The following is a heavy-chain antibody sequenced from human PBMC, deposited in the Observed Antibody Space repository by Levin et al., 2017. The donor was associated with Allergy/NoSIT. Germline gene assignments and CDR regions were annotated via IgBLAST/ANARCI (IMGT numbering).Heavy chain of an antibody. J-gene: IGHJ4*02. D-gene: IGHD3-10*01. CDR1: GFTFSDYA. CDR3: TRPLTYGSGSNVDSQGY. Sequence: GGSLRLSCTGSGFTFSDYAVGWVRQAPGKGLEWIGFIRRETYGATTEYAASVKGRFTMSRDDAKSIAYLQMNRLKTEDTAVYYCTRPLTYGSGSNVDSQGYWGQGTLVTVSS. V-gene: IGHV3-49*04. CDR2: IRRETYGATT.